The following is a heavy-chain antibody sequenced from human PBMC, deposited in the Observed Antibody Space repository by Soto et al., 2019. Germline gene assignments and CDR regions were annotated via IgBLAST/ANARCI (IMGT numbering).Heavy chain of an antibody. D-gene: IGHD2-15*01. J-gene: IGHJ4*02. CDR3: AKDLGYCSGGSCYSAGFLAY. V-gene: IGHV3-23*01. Sequence: EVQLLESGGGLVQPGGSLRLSCAASGFTFSSYAMSWVRQAPGKGLEWVSAISGSGGSTYYADSVKGRFTISRDNSKNTLYLQMNSLRAEDTAVYYCAKDLGYCSGGSCYSAGFLAYWGQGTLVTVSS. CDR1: GFTFSSYA. CDR2: ISGSGGST.